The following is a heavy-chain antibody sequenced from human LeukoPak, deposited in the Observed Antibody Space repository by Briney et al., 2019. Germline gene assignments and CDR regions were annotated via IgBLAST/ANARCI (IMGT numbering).Heavy chain of an antibody. CDR1: GFTFSSYA. Sequence: GGSLRLSCAASGFTFSSYAMSWVRQAPGKGLEWVSTSGSGGNTYYADSVQGRFTISRDNSKNTLYLQMTSLRAEDTAVYFCAKNRGYCSGGSCYGDYWGQGTLVTVSS. CDR3: AKNRGYCSGGSCYGDY. CDR2: SGSGGNT. D-gene: IGHD2-15*01. V-gene: IGHV3-23*01. J-gene: IGHJ4*02.